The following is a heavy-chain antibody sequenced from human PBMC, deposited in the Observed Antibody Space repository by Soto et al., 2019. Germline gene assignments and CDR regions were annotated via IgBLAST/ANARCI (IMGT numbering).Heavy chain of an antibody. Sequence: QITLKESGPTLVKPTQTLTLTCTFSGFSLSTRGVAVGWIRQPPGKALEWLALIYWDDDKRYSPSMKGRLTITRDTSKNQVVLIMTNMYPEDTATYYCAHRLTATAFDIWGQGTMVTVSS. D-gene: IGHD2-21*02. J-gene: IGHJ3*02. CDR2: IYWDDDK. CDR3: AHRLTATAFDI. V-gene: IGHV2-5*02. CDR1: GFSLSTRGVA.